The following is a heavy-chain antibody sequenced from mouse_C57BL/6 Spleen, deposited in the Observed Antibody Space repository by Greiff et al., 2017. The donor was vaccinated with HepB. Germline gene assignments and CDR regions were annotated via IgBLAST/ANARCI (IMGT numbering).Heavy chain of an antibody. CDR2: IDPSDSYT. CDR3: ARLRRLHWYFDV. Sequence: VQLQQPGAELVMPGASVKLSCKASGYTFTSYWMHWVKQRPGQGLEWIGEIDPSDSYTNYNQKFKGKSTLTVDKSSSTAYMQLSSLTSEDSAVYYCARLRRLHWYFDVWGTGTTGTVSS. J-gene: IGHJ1*03. V-gene: IGHV1-69*01. CDR1: GYTFTSYW. D-gene: IGHD2-12*01.